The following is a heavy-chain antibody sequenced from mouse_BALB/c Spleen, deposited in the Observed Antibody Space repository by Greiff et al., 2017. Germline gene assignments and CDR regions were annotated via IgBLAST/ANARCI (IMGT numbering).Heavy chain of an antibody. J-gene: IGHJ4*01. CDR2: INPSNGGT. Sequence: VQLQQPGAELVKPGASVKLSCKASGYTFTSYYMYWVKQRPGQGLEWIGGINPSNGGTNFNEKFKSKATLTVDKSSSTAYMQLSSLTSEDSAVYYCTRYGAYAMDYWGQGTSVTVSS. D-gene: IGHD1-1*02. V-gene: IGHV1S81*02. CDR1: GYTFTSYY. CDR3: TRYGAYAMDY.